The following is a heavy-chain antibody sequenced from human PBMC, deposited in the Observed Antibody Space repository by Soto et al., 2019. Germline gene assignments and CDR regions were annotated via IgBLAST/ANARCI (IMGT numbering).Heavy chain of an antibody. CDR1: GYPFGDYA. CDR3: ARDAIPYNGRDDAFDL. V-gene: IGHV3-23*01. Sequence: EVQLLESGGDLVHPGGTLILSCVGSGYPFGDYAMRWVRQAPGKGLEWVSAIGPFEAHAPAYAASVKGRFTISRDNSRNILFLQMTNLRAGDMGVYYCARDAIPYNGRDDAFDLWGQGTVVTVSS. D-gene: IGHD2-8*01. CDR2: IGPFEAHAP. J-gene: IGHJ3*01.